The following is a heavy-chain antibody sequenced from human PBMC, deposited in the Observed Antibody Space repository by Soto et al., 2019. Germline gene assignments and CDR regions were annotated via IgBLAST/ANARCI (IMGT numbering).Heavy chain of an antibody. J-gene: IGHJ5*02. CDR2: IYYSGST. Sequence: ASETLSLTCTVSGGSISSSSYYWGWIRQPPGKGLEWIGSIYYSGSTYYNPSLKSRVTISVDTSKNQFSLKLSSVTAADTAVYYCARHDSPYYYDSSGLDPWGQGTLVTVSS. CDR1: GGSISSSSYY. CDR3: ARHDSPYYYDSSGLDP. V-gene: IGHV4-39*01. D-gene: IGHD3-22*01.